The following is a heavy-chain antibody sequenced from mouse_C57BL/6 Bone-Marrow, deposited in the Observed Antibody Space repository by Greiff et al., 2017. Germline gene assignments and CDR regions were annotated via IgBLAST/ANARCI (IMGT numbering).Heavy chain of an antibody. CDR3: TTYNGRRRGAMDD. Sequence: VQLQQSGTVLARPGASVKMSCKTSGYTFTSYWMHWVKQRPGQGLEWIGAIYPGNSDTSYNQKFKGKAKLTAVTPASTAYMELSSLTNEDSAVYYCTTYNGRRRGAMDDWGQGTSVTASS. J-gene: IGHJ4*01. V-gene: IGHV1-5*01. CDR1: GYTFTSYW. CDR2: IYPGNSDT. D-gene: IGHD2-10*01.